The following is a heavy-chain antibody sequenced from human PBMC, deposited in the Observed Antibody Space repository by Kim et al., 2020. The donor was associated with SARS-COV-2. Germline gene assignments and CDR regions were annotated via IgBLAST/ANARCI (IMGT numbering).Heavy chain of an antibody. CDR2: ISYDGSNK. J-gene: IGHJ6*02. CDR3: ASDGYSSSNSLWGIYYYYGMDV. CDR1: GFTFSSYA. D-gene: IGHD6-13*01. Sequence: GRSLRLSCAASGFTFSSYAMHWVRQAPGKGLEWVAVISYDGSNKYYADSVKGRFTISRDNSKNTLYLQMNSLRAEDTAVYYCASDGYSSSNSLWGIYYYYGMDVWGQGTTVTVSS. V-gene: IGHV3-30*14.